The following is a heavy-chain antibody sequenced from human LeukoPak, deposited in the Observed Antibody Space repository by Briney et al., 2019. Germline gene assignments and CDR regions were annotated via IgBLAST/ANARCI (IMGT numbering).Heavy chain of an antibody. CDR3: ARDSGYTTSPGY. CDR1: GFTFDDYG. D-gene: IGHD3-16*02. CDR2: INWNGGST. J-gene: IGHJ4*02. V-gene: IGHV3-20*04. Sequence: GGSLRLSCVASGFTFDDYGMSWVRQAPGKGLEWVSGINWNGGSTGYADSVKGRFTISRDNAKDSLYLQMNSLRAEDTALYYCARDSGYTTSPGYWGQGTLVTVSS.